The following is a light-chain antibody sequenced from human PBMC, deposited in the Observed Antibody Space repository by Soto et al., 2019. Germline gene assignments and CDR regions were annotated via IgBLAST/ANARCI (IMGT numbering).Light chain of an antibody. CDR2: SAS. J-gene: IGKJ2*01. V-gene: IGKV1-9*01. Sequence: IQLTQSPSSLSASVGDRVTLTCRARQDINKFLAWFQQTPGKAPKLLVYSASTLHSGVPSRFSGSGSGTDFALTISSLQPEDFATYYCQQLKTYPYTFGQGTRLDIK. CDR1: QDINKF. CDR3: QQLKTYPYT.